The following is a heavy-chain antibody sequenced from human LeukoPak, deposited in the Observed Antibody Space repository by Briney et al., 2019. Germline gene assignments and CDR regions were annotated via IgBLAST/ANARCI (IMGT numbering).Heavy chain of an antibody. CDR1: GGSISGYH. V-gene: IGHV4-59*01. CDR3: ARDKKDTSVAGRHVFDF. CDR2: IHHSGST. J-gene: IGHJ3*01. D-gene: IGHD6-19*01. Sequence: SETLSLTCTVSGGSISGYHWSWTRQPPGKGLEWIGYIHHSGSTNYNPSLKSRVTISTDTSKNQFSLKLSSVTAADTAVYYCARDKKDTSVAGRHVFDFWGQGTMVTVSS.